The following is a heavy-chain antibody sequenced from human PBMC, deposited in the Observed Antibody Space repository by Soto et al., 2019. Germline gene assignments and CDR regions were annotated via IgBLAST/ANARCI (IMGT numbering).Heavy chain of an antibody. J-gene: IGHJ5*02. Sequence: GASVKLSCKACGYSFTSYSMHWVRHAPGQGLEWMGIIIPSGGSTSYAQKFQGRVTMTRDTSTSTVYMELSSLRSEDTAVYYCARNKTIFGPAGLDPSGQGTLVTVSS. CDR2: IIPSGGST. CDR1: GYSFTSYS. D-gene: IGHD3-3*01. V-gene: IGHV1-46*01. CDR3: ARNKTIFGPAGLDP.